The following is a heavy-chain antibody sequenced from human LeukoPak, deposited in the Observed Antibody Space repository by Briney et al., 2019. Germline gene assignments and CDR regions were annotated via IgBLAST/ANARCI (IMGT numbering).Heavy chain of an antibody. D-gene: IGHD3-22*01. Sequence: SETLSLTCAVYGGSFSGYYWSWIRQPLGKGLEWIGEINHSGSTNYNPSLKSRVTISVDTSKNQFSLKLSSVTAADTAVYYCARGQRLSHYYDSSGYEYWGQGTLVTVSS. CDR1: GGSFSGYY. J-gene: IGHJ4*02. V-gene: IGHV4-34*01. CDR3: ARGQRLSHYYDSSGYEY. CDR2: INHSGST.